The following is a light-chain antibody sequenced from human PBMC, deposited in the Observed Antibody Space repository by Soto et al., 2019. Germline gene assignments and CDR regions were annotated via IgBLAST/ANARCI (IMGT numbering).Light chain of an antibody. CDR3: SSFAGNNNLV. V-gene: IGLV2-8*01. J-gene: IGLJ2*01. Sequence: QSALTQPPSASGSPGQSVTISCTGTSSDVCCYNYVSWDQQHPGKAPKLMISEVSKRPSGVPDRFSGSKSGNTASLTVSGLQAEDEADYYCSSFAGNNNLVFGGGTQLTVL. CDR1: SSDVCCYNY. CDR2: EVS.